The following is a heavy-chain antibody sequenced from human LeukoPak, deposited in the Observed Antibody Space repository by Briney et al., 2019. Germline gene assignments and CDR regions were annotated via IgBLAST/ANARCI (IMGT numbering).Heavy chain of an antibody. D-gene: IGHD3-16*01. J-gene: IGHJ1*01. CDR1: GGTFSSYA. V-gene: IGHV1-69*05. CDR3: ARDLGLGEPRGYFQH. CDR2: IIPIFGTA. Sequence: ASVNVSCKASGGTFSSYAISWVRQAPGQGLEWMGGIIPIFGTANYAQKFQGRVTMTRDTSTSTVYMELSSLRSEDTAVYYCARDLGLGEPRGYFQHWGQGTLVTVSS.